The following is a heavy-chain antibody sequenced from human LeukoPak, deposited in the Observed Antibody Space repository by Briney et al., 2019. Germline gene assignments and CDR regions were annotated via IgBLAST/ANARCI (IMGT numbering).Heavy chain of an antibody. CDR2: IYYSGST. Sequence: SETLSLTCTVSGGSISSHYWSWIRQPPGKGLEWIGYIYYSGSTNYNPSLKSRVTISVDTSKNQFSLKLSPVTAADTAVYYCARVDYDFWSGYLDAFDIWGQGTMVTVSS. V-gene: IGHV4-59*11. CDR1: GGSISSHY. J-gene: IGHJ3*02. D-gene: IGHD3-3*01. CDR3: ARVDYDFWSGYLDAFDI.